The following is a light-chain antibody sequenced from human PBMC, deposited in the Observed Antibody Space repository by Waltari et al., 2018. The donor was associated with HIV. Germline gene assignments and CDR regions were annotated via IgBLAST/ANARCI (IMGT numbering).Light chain of an antibody. CDR2: LNSDGSH. J-gene: IGLJ3*02. CDR3: QTWGTGIRV. Sequence: QLVLTQSPSASASLGASVKLTCTLSSWHSSYAIAWPQQQPEKGPRYLMKLNSDGSHSKGDGIPDRFSGSSSGAERYLTISSLQSGDEADYYCQTWGTGIRVFGGGTKLTVL. CDR1: SWHSSYA. V-gene: IGLV4-69*01.